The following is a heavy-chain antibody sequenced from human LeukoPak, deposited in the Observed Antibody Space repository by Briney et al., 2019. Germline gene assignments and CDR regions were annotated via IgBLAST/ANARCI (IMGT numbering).Heavy chain of an antibody. Sequence: SETLSLTCVVSGGSLSGYYWSWVRQPPGKGLEWIGEINRSGSTNFNPPLKSRVTISVDTSKNQFSLKLTSVTAADTAVFYCARGHHYYDSSGASRAFDIWGQGTLVTVSS. CDR1: GGSLSGYY. CDR3: ARGHHYYDSSGASRAFDI. J-gene: IGHJ3*02. CDR2: INRSGST. V-gene: IGHV4-34*01. D-gene: IGHD3-22*01.